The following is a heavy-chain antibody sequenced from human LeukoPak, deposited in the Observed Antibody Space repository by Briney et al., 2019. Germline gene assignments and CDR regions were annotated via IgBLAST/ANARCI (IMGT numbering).Heavy chain of an antibody. Sequence: GESLRLSCAAAGFTFSSYAMSWVRQAPGKGLEWVSIISGSGSGTYYADSVKGRFTISRDNSKNRLYLQINSLRAEDTAVYYCAKVDNSYDYWGQGTLVTVSS. V-gene: IGHV3-23*01. CDR1: GFTFSSYA. J-gene: IGHJ4*02. CDR3: AKVDNSYDY. D-gene: IGHD1-14*01. CDR2: ISGSGSGT.